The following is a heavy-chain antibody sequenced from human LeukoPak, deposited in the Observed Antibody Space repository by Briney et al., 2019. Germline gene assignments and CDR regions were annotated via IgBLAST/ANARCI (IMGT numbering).Heavy chain of an antibody. Sequence: ASVKVSCKASGYTFTSYGISWVRQAPGQGLEWMGWISAYNGNTNYAQKLQGRVTMTTDTSTSTAYMELRSLRSDDTAVYYCARDIFESGSYPYYFDYWGQGTLVTVSS. J-gene: IGHJ4*02. V-gene: IGHV1-18*01. D-gene: IGHD1-26*01. CDR3: ARDIFESGSYPYYFDY. CDR1: GYTFTSYG. CDR2: ISAYNGNT.